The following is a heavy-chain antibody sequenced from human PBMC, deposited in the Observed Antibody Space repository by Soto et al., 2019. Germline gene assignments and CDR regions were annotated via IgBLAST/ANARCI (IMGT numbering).Heavy chain of an antibody. CDR1: GVSISSYY. D-gene: IGHD3-22*01. CDR3: ASATYYYDRSGYPDY. CDR2: IYYSGRP. Sequence: SETLSLTCTVSGVSISSYYWSWIRQPPGKGLEWIGYIYYSGRPNYNPSLKSRVTISVDTSKNQFSLKLGSVTAADTAMYYCASATYYYDRSGYPDYWGRGILVTVSS. J-gene: IGHJ4*02. V-gene: IGHV4-59*01.